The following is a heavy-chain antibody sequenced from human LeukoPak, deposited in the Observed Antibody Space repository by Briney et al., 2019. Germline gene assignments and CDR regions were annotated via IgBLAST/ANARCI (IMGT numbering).Heavy chain of an antibody. D-gene: IGHD5-12*01. Sequence: PGGSLRLSCAASGFTFSSYSMNWVRQAPGKGLEWVSSISSSSSYIYYADSVKGRFTISRDNAKNSLYLQMNSLRAEETAVYYCASERGTGRSYWGQGTLVTVSS. CDR3: ASERGTGRSY. V-gene: IGHV3-21*01. CDR2: ISSSSSYI. J-gene: IGHJ4*02. CDR1: GFTFSSYS.